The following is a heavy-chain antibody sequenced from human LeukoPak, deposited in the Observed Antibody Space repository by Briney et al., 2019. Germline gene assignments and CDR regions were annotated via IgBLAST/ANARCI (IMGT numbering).Heavy chain of an antibody. D-gene: IGHD2-15*01. CDR2: INHSGST. CDR1: GGSVSGYY. V-gene: IGHV4-34*01. CDR3: ARVSFFRWAATRPSYYYYHMDV. J-gene: IGHJ6*03. Sequence: PSETLSLTCAVYGGSVSGYYWSWIPQPPGKGLEWMVEINHSGSTNYNPSLKSRVTISVDTSKNQFSLKLSSVTAADTAEYHCARVSFFRWAATRPSYYYYHMDVWGKGTTVTISS.